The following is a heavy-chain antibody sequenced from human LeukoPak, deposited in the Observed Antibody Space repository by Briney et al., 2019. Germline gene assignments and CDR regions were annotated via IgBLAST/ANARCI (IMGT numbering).Heavy chain of an antibody. CDR3: ARGIAGEWLPI. Sequence: SETLSLTCSVSGNSISNYYWSWIRQPPGKGLEWIGYLYFSESTNHNPSLKSRVTISVDTSKNQFCLKLSSVTAADTAMYYCARGIAGEWLPIWGQGTLVTVSS. D-gene: IGHD3-3*01. CDR1: GNSISNYY. CDR2: LYFSEST. V-gene: IGHV4-59*01. J-gene: IGHJ4*02.